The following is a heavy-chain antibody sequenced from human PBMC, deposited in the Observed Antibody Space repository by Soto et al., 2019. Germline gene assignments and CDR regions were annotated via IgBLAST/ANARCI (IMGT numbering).Heavy chain of an antibody. D-gene: IGHD3-22*01. CDR3: ARQMRYYYDSSGQSAWFDP. J-gene: IGHJ5*02. CDR2: IIPIFGTA. CDR1: GGTFNSYA. Sequence: QVQLVQSGAEVKKPGSSVKVSCKASGGTFNSYAISWVRQAPGQGLEWMGGIIPIFGTAKYAQKFQGRVTMTADESTSTAYMELSSLRSEDTAVYYCARQMRYYYDSSGQSAWFDPWGQGTVVTVSS. V-gene: IGHV1-69*12.